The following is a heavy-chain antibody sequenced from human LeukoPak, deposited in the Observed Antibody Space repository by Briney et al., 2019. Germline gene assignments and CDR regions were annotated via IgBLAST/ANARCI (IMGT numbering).Heavy chain of an antibody. CDR2: IIPIFGTA. CDR1: GGTFSSYA. V-gene: IGHV1-69*01. J-gene: IGHJ4*02. CDR3: ARKRGYSGYDYGY. D-gene: IGHD5-12*01. Sequence: RASVKVSCKASGGTFSSYAISWVRQAPGQGLEWMGGIIPIFGTANYAQKFQGRVTITADESTSTAYMELSSLRSGDTAVYYCARKRGYSGYDYGYWGQGTLVTVSS.